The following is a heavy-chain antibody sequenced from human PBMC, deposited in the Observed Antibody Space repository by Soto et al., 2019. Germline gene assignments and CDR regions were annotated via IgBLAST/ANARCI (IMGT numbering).Heavy chain of an antibody. V-gene: IGHV1-46*01. CDR2: INPSGGST. D-gene: IGHD6-19*01. CDR1: GYTFTSYY. J-gene: IGHJ5*02. Sequence: ASMKVSCKASGYTFTSYYMHWVRQAPGQGLEWMGIINPSGGSTSYAQKFQGRVTMTRDTSTSTVYMELSSLRSEDTAVYYCARDPLPAIAVAGTGSDWFDPWGQGTLVTVSS. CDR3: ARDPLPAIAVAGTGSDWFDP.